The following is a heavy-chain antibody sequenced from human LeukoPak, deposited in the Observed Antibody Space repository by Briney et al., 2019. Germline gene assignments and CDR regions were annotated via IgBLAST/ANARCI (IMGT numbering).Heavy chain of an antibody. J-gene: IGHJ4*02. CDR2: IYSGGST. V-gene: IGHV3-53*01. D-gene: IGHD6-19*01. CDR3: AKYSSVWYKYFDY. CDR1: GFTVRSSY. Sequence: PGGSLRLSCAASGFTVRSSYMSWVRQAPGKGLEWVSAIYSGGSTYYAASVKGRFTISRDNSKNTLYLQLSGLRAEDTAVYYCAKYSSVWYKYFDYWGQGTLVTVSS.